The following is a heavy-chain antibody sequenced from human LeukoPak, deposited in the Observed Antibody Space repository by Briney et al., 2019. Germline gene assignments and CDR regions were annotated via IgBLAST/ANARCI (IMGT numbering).Heavy chain of an antibody. CDR3: ARHEEFPTGYFDY. J-gene: IGHJ4*02. CDR2: IYPGDSDT. V-gene: IGHV5-51*01. D-gene: IGHD3-10*01. Sequence: GESLKISCKGSGYTFTNNWIGWVRQMPGKGLEWMGIIYPGDSDTRYSPSFQGQVTISADKSISTAYLQWSSLKASDTAMYYCARHEEFPTGYFDYWGQGTLVTVSS. CDR1: GYTFTNNW.